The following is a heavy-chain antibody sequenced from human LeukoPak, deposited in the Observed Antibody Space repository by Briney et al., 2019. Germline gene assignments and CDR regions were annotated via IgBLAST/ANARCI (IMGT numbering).Heavy chain of an antibody. V-gene: IGHV3-11*01. Sequence: SLKISCAASGFTFSDYNMRWIRQAPGKGLEWVSSISRSGSTKYYADSVKGRFTISRDNAKNSLFLQMNSLRAEDTAVYYCARVLRYCSGGNCYSGGLGYMDVWGRGTTVTISS. CDR2: ISRSGSTK. J-gene: IGHJ6*03. D-gene: IGHD2-15*01. CDR1: GFTFSDYN. CDR3: ARVLRYCSGGNCYSGGLGYMDV.